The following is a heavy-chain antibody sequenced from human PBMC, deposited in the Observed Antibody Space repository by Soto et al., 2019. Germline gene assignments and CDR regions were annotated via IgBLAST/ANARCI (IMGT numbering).Heavy chain of an antibody. CDR2: ISGGGETT. CDR1: GFTFSTYA. D-gene: IGHD6-19*01. CDR3: AKAWRSSGNPYYFDY. Sequence: GGSLRLSCAASGFTFSTYAMSWVRQAPGKGLERVSAISGGGETTYYADSVKGRVTISRDNSKNTLYLQMNSLRAEDTAVYYCAKAWRSSGNPYYFDYWGQGTLVTVSS. J-gene: IGHJ4*02. V-gene: IGHV3-23*01.